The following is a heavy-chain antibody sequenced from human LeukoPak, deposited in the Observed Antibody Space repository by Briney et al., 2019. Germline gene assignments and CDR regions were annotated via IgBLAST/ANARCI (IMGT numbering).Heavy chain of an antibody. CDR1: GFTFDDYA. CDR2: ISWNSGSI. V-gene: IGHV3-9*03. Sequence: PGRSLRLSCAASGFTFDDYAMHWVRQAPGKGLEWVSGISWNSGSIGYADSVKGRFTISRDNAKNSLYLRMNSLRAEDMALYYCAKDMGANVDTATPDYWGQGTLVTVSS. CDR3: AKDMGANVDTATPDY. D-gene: IGHD5-18*01. J-gene: IGHJ4*02.